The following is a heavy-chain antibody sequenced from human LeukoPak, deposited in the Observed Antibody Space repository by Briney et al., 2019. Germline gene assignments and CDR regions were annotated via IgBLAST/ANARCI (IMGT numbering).Heavy chain of an antibody. CDR2: ISYDGSNK. CDR3: AKWGMVRGVLYFDY. V-gene: IGHV3-30*18. J-gene: IGHJ4*02. D-gene: IGHD3-10*01. CDR1: GFTFSSYG. Sequence: GGSLRLSCAASGFTFSSYGMHWVRQAPGKGLEWVAVISYDGSNKYYADSVKGRFTISRDNPKNTLYLQMNSLRAEDTAVYYCAKWGMVRGVLYFDYWGQGTLVTVSS.